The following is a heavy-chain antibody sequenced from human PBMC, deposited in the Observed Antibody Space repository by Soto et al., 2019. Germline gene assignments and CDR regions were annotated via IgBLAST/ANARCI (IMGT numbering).Heavy chain of an antibody. D-gene: IGHD1-1*01. Sequence: QVQLQESGPGLVKPSQTLSLTCTVSGGSISSGDYYWIWIRPHPGKGLEWIGYNDYSRSNYYNPSLKRRVTILVDTSKNQSSLKMSSVTAADTDVYYCERWLQVEPRFDYWGQGTLVTVSS. J-gene: IGHJ4*02. CDR2: NDYSRSN. V-gene: IGHV4-31*03. CDR3: ERWLQVEPRFDY. CDR1: GGSISSGDYY.